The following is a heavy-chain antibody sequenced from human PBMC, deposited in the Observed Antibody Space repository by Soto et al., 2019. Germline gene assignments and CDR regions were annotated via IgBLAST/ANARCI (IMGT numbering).Heavy chain of an antibody. CDR1: GFTFSNYA. V-gene: IGHV3-23*01. Sequence: GGSLRLSCAASGFTFSNYAMSWVRQAPGRGLEWVSTISGTGSSTYYTDPVKGRFTISRYNSKNMVYLHMNSLRAEDMDLYACAGVLYGSGSYYNFAYWGQGTLVTVSS. CDR2: ISGTGSST. CDR3: AGVLYGSGSYYNFAY. J-gene: IGHJ4*02. D-gene: IGHD3-10*01.